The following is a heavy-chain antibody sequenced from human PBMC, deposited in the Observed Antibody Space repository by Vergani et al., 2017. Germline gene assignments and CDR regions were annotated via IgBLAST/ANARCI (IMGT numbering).Heavy chain of an antibody. CDR1: GYTFTSYY. J-gene: IGHJ4*02. D-gene: IGHD3-22*01. V-gene: IGHV1-46*03. CDR2: INPSGGST. CDR3: ARGPLYYYDSSGYRHYFDY. Sequence: QVQLVQSGAEVKKPGASVKVSCKASGYTFTSYYMHWVRQAPGQGLEWMGIINPSGGSTRYAQKFQGRVTMTRDTSTSTVYMELSSLRSEDTAVYYCARGPLYYYDSSGYRHYFDYWGQGTLVTVSS.